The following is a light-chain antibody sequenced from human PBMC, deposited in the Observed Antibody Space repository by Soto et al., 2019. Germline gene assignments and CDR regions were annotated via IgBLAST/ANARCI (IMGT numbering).Light chain of an antibody. V-gene: IGLV1-47*01. J-gene: IGLJ3*02. CDR3: AAWDDSLSGRV. CDR1: SSNIGANF. Sequence: QSVLTQPPSASETPGQGVTISCSGSSSNIGANFVFWYQQLPGTALKLLIYRNDQRPSGVPDRFSGSKSGTSASLAISGLRSEDEADYYCAAWDDSLSGRVFGGGTKLTVL. CDR2: RND.